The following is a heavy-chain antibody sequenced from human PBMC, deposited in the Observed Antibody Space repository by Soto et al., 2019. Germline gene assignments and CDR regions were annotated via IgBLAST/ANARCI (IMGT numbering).Heavy chain of an antibody. J-gene: IGHJ4*02. V-gene: IGHV2-70*04. CDR2: IDWDDDK. CDR3: ARMVLGSYYFDY. D-gene: IGHD3-16*01. CDR1: GLSLSTSGMR. Sequence: SGPTLVNPTQTLTLTCTFSGLSLSTSGMRVSWIRQPPGKALEWLARIDWDDDKFYSTSLKTRLTISKDTSKNQVVLTMTNMDPVDTATYYCARMVLGSYYFDYWGQGTLVTVSS.